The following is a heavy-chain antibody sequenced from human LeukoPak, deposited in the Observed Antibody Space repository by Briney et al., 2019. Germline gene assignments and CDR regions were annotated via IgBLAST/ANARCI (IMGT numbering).Heavy chain of an antibody. CDR1: GYTFTSYG. CDR2: ISAYNGNT. CDR3: AREEVAILWFGETAKTPFDY. Sequence: ASVKVSCKASGYTFTSYGISWVRQAPGQGLEWMGWISAYNGNTNYAQKFQGRVTMTRDTSISTAYMELSRLRSDDTAVYYCAREEVAILWFGETAKTPFDYWGQGTLVTVSS. V-gene: IGHV1-18*01. D-gene: IGHD3-10*01. J-gene: IGHJ4*02.